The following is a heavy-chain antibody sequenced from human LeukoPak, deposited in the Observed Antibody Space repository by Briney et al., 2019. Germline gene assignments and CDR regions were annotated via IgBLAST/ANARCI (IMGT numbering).Heavy chain of an antibody. Sequence: ASVKVSCKASGYTFTGYYMHWVRHAPGQGLEWMGWINPNSGGTNYAQKFQGRVTMTRDTSISTAYMELSRLRSDDTAVYYCARVDVAVAGTYNWFDPWGQGTLVTVSS. CDR3: ARVDVAVAGTYNWFDP. D-gene: IGHD6-19*01. CDR2: INPNSGGT. V-gene: IGHV1-2*02. J-gene: IGHJ5*02. CDR1: GYTFTGYY.